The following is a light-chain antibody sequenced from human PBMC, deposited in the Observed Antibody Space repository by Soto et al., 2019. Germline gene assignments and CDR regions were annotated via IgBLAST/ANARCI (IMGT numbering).Light chain of an antibody. Sequence: DIQMTQSPSSLSSSVGDSVTISCRASQSINTILNWDQQKPGRAPNLLIYTASRLQSGVPSRFSVSGSGTDFPLTISSLQPEDFSIYYCQQTYRTPLAFVPWTKVDS. CDR3: QQTYRTPLA. CDR1: QSINTI. CDR2: TAS. J-gene: IGKJ3*01. V-gene: IGKV1-39*01.